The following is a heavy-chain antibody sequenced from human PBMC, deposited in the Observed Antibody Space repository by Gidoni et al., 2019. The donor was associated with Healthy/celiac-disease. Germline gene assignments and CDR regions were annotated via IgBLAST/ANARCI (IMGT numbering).Heavy chain of an antibody. Sequence: EVQLLESVGGLVQPGGSLRLSCAASGFTFCSYAMSWVRQPSGKGLEWVSAMSGSGGSTYYADSVKGRFTISRDNSKNTLYLQMNSLRAEDTAVYYCAKSWIPEPLFQHWGQGTLVTVSS. CDR3: AKSWIPEPLFQH. CDR1: GFTFCSYA. CDR2: MSGSGGST. V-gene: IGHV3-23*01. J-gene: IGHJ1*01. D-gene: IGHD5-18*01.